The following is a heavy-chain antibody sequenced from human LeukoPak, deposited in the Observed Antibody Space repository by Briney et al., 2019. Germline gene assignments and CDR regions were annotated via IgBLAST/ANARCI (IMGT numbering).Heavy chain of an antibody. D-gene: IGHD1-14*01. Sequence: ASVKVSCKASGYPFTSYDIYWVRQATGQGLEWMGWMNPNSNNTGYAQKFQGRVTMTWNISITTAYMELSSLRSEDTAFYYCARSRHMYRVPQSSWFDPWGQGTLVTVSS. CDR1: GYPFTSYD. CDR2: MNPNSNNT. CDR3: ARSRHMYRVPQSSWFDP. J-gene: IGHJ5*02. V-gene: IGHV1-8*01.